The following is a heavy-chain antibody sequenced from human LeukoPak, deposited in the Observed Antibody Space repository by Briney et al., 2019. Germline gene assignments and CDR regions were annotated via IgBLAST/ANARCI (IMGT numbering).Heavy chain of an antibody. CDR3: ARIFDSSGYLLDC. CDR2: IYYSGST. D-gene: IGHD3-22*01. J-gene: IGHJ4*02. CDR1: GGSISSYY. V-gene: IGHV4-59*08. Sequence: KPSETLSLTCTVSGGSISSYYWSWIRQPPGKGLEWIGYIYYSGSTNYNPSLKSRVTISVDTSKNQFSLKLSSVTAADTAVYYCARIFDSSGYLLDCWGQGTLVIVSS.